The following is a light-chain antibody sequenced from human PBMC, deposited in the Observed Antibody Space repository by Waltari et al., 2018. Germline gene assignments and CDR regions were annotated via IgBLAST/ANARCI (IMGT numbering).Light chain of an antibody. Sequence: QSVLTQPPSVSGAPGQRVTISCPGSSPDIGAGYGVPWYQQLPGTAPKLLIYGNSNRPSGVPDRFSGSKSGTSASLAITGLQAEDEADYYCQSYDNNLSAVFGGGTKLTVL. J-gene: IGLJ2*01. CDR3: QSYDNNLSAV. V-gene: IGLV1-40*01. CDR1: SPDIGAGYG. CDR2: GNS.